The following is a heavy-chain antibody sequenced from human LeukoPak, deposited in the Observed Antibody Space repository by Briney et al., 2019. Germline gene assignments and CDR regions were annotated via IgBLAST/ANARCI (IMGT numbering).Heavy chain of an antibody. CDR2: ISGSGGST. V-gene: IGHV3-23*01. J-gene: IGHJ4*02. Sequence: GGSLRLSCTASGFTSSTYAMSWVRQAPGEGLEWVSGISGSGGSTYYTDSVKGRFTISRDNSKNTLHLQMSSLRAEDTALYYCVKDRCDRTTCPEVWGQGTLVTVSS. D-gene: IGHD2-2*01. CDR1: GFTSSTYA. CDR3: VKDRCDRTTCPEV.